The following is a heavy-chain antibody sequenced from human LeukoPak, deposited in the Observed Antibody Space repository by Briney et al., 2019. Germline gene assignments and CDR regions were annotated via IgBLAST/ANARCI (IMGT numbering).Heavy chain of an antibody. CDR1: GYSFNTYW. CDR2: IYPGDSDT. CDR3: ARHRAPNYYDSSGPGGYYFDY. Sequence: GESLKISCKGSGYSFNTYWIGWVRQMPGKGLEWMGIIYPGDSDTRYSPSFQGQVTISADKSISTAYLQWSSLKASDTAMYYCARHRAPNYYDSSGPGGYYFDYWGQGTLVTVSS. V-gene: IGHV5-51*01. D-gene: IGHD3-22*01. J-gene: IGHJ4*02.